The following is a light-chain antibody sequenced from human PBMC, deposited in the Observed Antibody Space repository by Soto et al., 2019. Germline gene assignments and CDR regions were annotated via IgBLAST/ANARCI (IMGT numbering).Light chain of an antibody. CDR2: EAS. Sequence: EIVLTQSPATLSLSPGERATLSCRASQSVSNYLAWYQQKPGQAPRLLIYEASNRATGIPARFSGSGSGTDFTLTISSLEPEDFALYYCQHRSNFGPGTKLDIK. V-gene: IGKV3-11*01. CDR1: QSVSNY. CDR3: QHRSN. J-gene: IGKJ3*01.